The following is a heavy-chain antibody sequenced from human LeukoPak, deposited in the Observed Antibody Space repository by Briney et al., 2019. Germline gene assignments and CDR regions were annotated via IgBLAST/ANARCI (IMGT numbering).Heavy chain of an antibody. CDR3: ARERVATRGHYYYYGMDV. D-gene: IGHD5-12*01. Sequence: GASVKVSCKASGYTFTGYYMHWVRQAPGQGLEWMGWINPNSGGTNYAQKFQGRVTMTRDTSISTAYMELSRLRSDDTAVYYCARERVATRGHYYYYGMDVWGQGTTVTVSS. V-gene: IGHV1-2*02. CDR1: GYTFTGYY. CDR2: INPNSGGT. J-gene: IGHJ6*02.